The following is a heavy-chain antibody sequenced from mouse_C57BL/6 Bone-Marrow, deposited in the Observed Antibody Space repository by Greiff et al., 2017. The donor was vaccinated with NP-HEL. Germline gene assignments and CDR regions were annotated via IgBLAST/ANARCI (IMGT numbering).Heavy chain of an antibody. Sequence: QVQLKQSGAELARPGASVKLSCKASGYTFTSYGISWVKQRTGQGLEWIGEIYPRSGNTYYNEKFKGKATLTADKSSSTANMELRSLASEDSAVYFGLYDYDGAWFAYWGQGTLVTVSA. CDR1: GYTFTSYG. D-gene: IGHD2-4*01. J-gene: IGHJ3*01. V-gene: IGHV1-81*01. CDR2: IYPRSGNT. CDR3: LYDYDGAWFAY.